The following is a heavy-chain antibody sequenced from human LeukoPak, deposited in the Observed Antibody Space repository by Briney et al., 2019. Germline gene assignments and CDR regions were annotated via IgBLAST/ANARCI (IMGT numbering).Heavy chain of an antibody. J-gene: IGHJ3*02. CDR3: ARDYYDSRGEAFDI. CDR2: IFYVGST. D-gene: IGHD3-22*01. V-gene: IGHV4-59*11. CDR1: GDSIGSHY. Sequence: PSEILSLTCTVSGDSIGSHYWSWIRQPPGKGLEWIWYIFYVGSTNYNPSLKSRVTISVDTSKNQFSLKLNSVTAADTAVYYCARDYYDSRGEAFDIWGQGTMVTVSS.